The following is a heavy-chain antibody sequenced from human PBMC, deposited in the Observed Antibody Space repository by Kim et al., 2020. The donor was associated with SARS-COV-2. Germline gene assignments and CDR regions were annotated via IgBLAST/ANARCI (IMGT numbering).Heavy chain of an antibody. CDR3: ARDSHTYCSSTSCYNSYY. J-gene: IGHJ6*03. D-gene: IGHD2-2*02. CDR2: IYSGGST. CDR1: GFIVSSNY. Sequence: GGSLRLSCAASGFIVSSNYMSWVRQAPGKGLEWVSVIYSGGSTYYADSAKGRLTTSTDNYNNTLYLQLNSLRAADTAAVYCARDSHTYCSSTSCYNSYY. V-gene: IGHV3-66*01.